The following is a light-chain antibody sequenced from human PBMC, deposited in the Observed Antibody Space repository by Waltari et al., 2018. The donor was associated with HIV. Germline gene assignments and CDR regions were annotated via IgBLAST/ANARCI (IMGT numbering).Light chain of an antibody. Sequence: QSALAQPASVSGSPGQSITISCAGADVDSGPEIYVSWYQQHPGRAPRLIIYMLSRRPSGVSDRFSGSSSGMSATLTISGLQSDDEAHYYCSSYSTITSLYVFGTGTRVTVL. V-gene: IGLV2-14*01. CDR3: SSYSTITSLYV. CDR2: MLS. CDR1: DVDSGPEIY. J-gene: IGLJ1*01.